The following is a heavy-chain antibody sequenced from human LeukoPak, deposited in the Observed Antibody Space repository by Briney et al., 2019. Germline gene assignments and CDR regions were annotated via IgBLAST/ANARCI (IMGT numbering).Heavy chain of an antibody. Sequence: QPGGSLRLSCAASGFPFSSYSMNWVRQTPGKGLEWVSYISSSSSTIYYADSVKGRFTISRDNAKNSLYLQMNSLRAEDTALYYCARDTQSYGDCSWPDDAFDIWGQGTMVTVSS. CDR1: GFPFSSYS. J-gene: IGHJ3*02. D-gene: IGHD4-17*01. CDR3: ARDTQSYGDCSWPDDAFDI. CDR2: ISSSSSTI. V-gene: IGHV3-48*04.